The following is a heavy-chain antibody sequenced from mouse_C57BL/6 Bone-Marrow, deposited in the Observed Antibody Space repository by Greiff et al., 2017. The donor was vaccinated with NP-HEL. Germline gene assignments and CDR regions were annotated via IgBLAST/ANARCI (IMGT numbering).Heavy chain of an antibody. J-gene: IGHJ3*01. D-gene: IGHD3-3*01. CDR3: AREGGRGAWFAY. CDR2: IHPNSGST. Sequence: QVQLQQSGAELVKPGASVKLSCKASGYTFTSYWMHWVKQRPGQGLEWIGMIHPNSGSTNYNENFKSKATLTVDKSSSTAYMQLSSLTSEDSAVYYCAREGGRGAWFAYWGQGTLVTVSA. CDR1: GYTFTSYW. V-gene: IGHV1-64*01.